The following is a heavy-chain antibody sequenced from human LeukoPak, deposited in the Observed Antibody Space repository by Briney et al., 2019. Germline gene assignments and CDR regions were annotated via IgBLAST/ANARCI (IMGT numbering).Heavy chain of an antibody. V-gene: IGHV1-46*01. J-gene: IGHJ4*02. CDR2: INPSGGST. CDR3: AREVGQYYYDSSGYSIDY. D-gene: IGHD3-22*01. CDR1: GYTFTGYY. Sequence: ASVKVSCKASGYTFTGYYMHWVRQAPGQGLEWMGIINPSGGSTSYAQKFQGRVTMTRDMSTSTVYMELSSLRSEDTAVYYCAREVGQYYYDSSGYSIDYWGQGTLVTVSS.